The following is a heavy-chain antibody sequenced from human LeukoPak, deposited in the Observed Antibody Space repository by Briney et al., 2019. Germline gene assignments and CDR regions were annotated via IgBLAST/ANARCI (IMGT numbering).Heavy chain of an antibody. Sequence: SETLSLTCTVSGGSISSYYWSWIRQPPGKGLEWIGYIYYSGSTNYNPSLKSRVTISVDTSKNQFSLKLSSVTAADTAVYYCARWSSGEGYWSQGTLVTVSS. CDR3: ARWSSGEGY. CDR2: IYYSGST. V-gene: IGHV4-59*01. J-gene: IGHJ4*02. CDR1: GGSISSYY. D-gene: IGHD1-26*01.